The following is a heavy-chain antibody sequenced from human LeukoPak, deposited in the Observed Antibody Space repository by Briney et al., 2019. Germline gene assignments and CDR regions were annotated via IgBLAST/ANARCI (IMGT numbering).Heavy chain of an antibody. CDR1: GFTFSSYG. V-gene: IGHV3-30*02. CDR3: AKDGGYCSSTSCHYYYYMDV. CDR2: IRYDGSNK. D-gene: IGHD2-2*03. J-gene: IGHJ6*03. Sequence: GGSLRLSCAASGFTFSSYGMHWVRQAPGKGLGWVAFIRYDGSNKYYADSVKGRFTISRDNSKNTLYLQMNSLRAEDTAVYYCAKDGGYCSSTSCHYYYYMDVWGKGTTVTVSS.